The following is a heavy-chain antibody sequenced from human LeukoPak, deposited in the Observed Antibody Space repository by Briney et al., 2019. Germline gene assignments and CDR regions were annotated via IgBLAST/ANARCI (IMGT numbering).Heavy chain of an antibody. CDR1: GFTFSKYW. V-gene: IGHV3-7*04. D-gene: IGHD7-27*01. Sequence: GGSLRLSCAASGFTFSKYWMSWVRQAPGKGLEWVANINQDGSETYYVDSVEGRFTISRDNAKNSLFLQMSSLRAEDTAVYFCSGDPGDYWGQGTLVTVSS. J-gene: IGHJ4*02. CDR2: INQDGSET. CDR3: SGDPGDY.